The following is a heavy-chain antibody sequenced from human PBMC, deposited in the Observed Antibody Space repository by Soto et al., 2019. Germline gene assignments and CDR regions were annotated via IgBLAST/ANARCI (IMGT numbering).Heavy chain of an antibody. CDR3: ARLKGWINYYDSSGYYYFDY. J-gene: IGHJ4*02. CDR2: IYYSGST. D-gene: IGHD3-22*01. CDR1: GGSISSSSYY. Sequence: PSETLSLTCTVSGGSISSSSYYWGWIRQPPGKGLEWIGSIYYSGSTYYNPSLKSRVTISVDTSKNQFSLKLSSVTAADTAVYYCARLKGWINYYDSSGYYYFDYWGQGTLVT. V-gene: IGHV4-39*01.